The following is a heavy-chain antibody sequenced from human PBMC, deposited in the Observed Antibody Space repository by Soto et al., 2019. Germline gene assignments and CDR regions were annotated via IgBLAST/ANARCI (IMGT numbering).Heavy chain of an antibody. Sequence: ASVKVSCKVSGYTVNELSIHWVRQAPGKGLEWLGGFDPEDGKTIYAQTLQGRLAMTEDTSADTAYMELSSLRSEDTAVYFCAALHETHSYDIDGYSYDTSDIWGQGTMVTVS. D-gene: IGHD3-22*01. CDR3: AALHETHSYDIDGYSYDTSDI. V-gene: IGHV1-24*01. CDR2: FDPEDGKT. CDR1: GYTVNELS. J-gene: IGHJ3*02.